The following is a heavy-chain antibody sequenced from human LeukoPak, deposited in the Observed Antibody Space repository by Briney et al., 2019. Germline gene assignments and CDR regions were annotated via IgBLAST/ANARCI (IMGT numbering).Heavy chain of an antibody. CDR2: IYYSGST. Sequence: SETLSLTCTVSSGSISTSNYYWGWVRQPPGKALEWIGSIYYSGSTYYNPSLKSRVTISVDTSKNQFSLKLSSVTAADTAVYYCARPVPSRLGWFDPWGQGTLVTVSS. V-gene: IGHV4-39*01. J-gene: IGHJ5*02. CDR3: ARPVPSRLGWFDP. CDR1: SGSISTSNYY. D-gene: IGHD1-1*01.